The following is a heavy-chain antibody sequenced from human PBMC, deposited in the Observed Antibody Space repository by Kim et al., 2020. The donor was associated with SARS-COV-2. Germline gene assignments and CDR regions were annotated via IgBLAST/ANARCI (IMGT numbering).Heavy chain of an antibody. CDR2: K. D-gene: IGHD6-19*01. V-gene: IGHV3-7*01. J-gene: IGHJ4*02. Sequence: KFYVDSVKGRFTISRDNAKNSIFLEMNSLRVEDTAVYYCVKDATTGWSFDYWGQGTQVTVSS. CDR3: VKDATTGWSFDY.